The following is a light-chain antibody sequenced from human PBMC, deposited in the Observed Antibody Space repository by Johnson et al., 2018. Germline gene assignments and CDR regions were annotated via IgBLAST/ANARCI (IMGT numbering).Light chain of an antibody. CDR3: GNWDSMLSSGNV. J-gene: IGLJ1*01. Sequence: QSVLTQPPSVSAAPGQKVTISCSGSSSNIGNNYVSWYQQLPGTAPKLLIYENNKRPSGIPDRFSGSKSGTSATLGITGLQTGDEADEYCGNWDSMLSSGNVFGTGTKVTVL. CDR1: SSNIGNNY. V-gene: IGLV1-51*02. CDR2: ENN.